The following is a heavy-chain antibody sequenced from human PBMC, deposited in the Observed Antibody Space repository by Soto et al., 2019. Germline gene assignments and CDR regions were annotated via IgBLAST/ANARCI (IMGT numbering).Heavy chain of an antibody. CDR3: ARGSMYNWNQSPPDS. J-gene: IGHJ4*02. Sequence: LRLSCAGSGFTFKTYTFHWGRQPPGKGLEWVAVISYDGSNKYYADSVKGRFTVSRDNSKSTLFLQTNSLTPEDTAVYYCARGSMYNWNQSPPDSWGQGTLVTVSS. CDR1: GFTFKTYT. D-gene: IGHD1-20*01. V-gene: IGHV3-30-3*01. CDR2: ISYDGSNK.